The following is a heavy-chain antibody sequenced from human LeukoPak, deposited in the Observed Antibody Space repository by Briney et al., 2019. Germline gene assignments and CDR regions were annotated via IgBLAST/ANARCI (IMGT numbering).Heavy chain of an antibody. CDR3: ARGQINSLSYFDY. Sequence: PSETLSLTCTVPGDSISSYYWTWIRQSAPKGLEWIGRIYSIGSTSGSTNYNPSLKSRITISLDTSKNQFSLKLKSVTAADTAVYYCARGQINSLSYFDYWGQGTLVTVSS. D-gene: IGHD6-6*01. CDR1: GDSISSYY. V-gene: IGHV4-4*07. J-gene: IGHJ4*02. CDR2: IYSIGSTSGST.